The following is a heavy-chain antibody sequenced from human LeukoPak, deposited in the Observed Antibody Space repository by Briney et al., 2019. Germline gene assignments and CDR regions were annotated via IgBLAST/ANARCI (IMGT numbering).Heavy chain of an antibody. CDR3: AIRKGATSFDY. CDR2: ISGSGRST. CDR1: GFTFSIYA. V-gene: IGHV3-23*01. Sequence: GGSLRLSCAPSGFTFSIYAMSWVRQAPGEGRECVSAISGSGRSTYYADSVKGRFTISRDNSQNTLDLQMSSLRAEDTGVYYCAIRKGATSFDYWGQGTLVTVSS. J-gene: IGHJ4*02. D-gene: IGHD1-26*01.